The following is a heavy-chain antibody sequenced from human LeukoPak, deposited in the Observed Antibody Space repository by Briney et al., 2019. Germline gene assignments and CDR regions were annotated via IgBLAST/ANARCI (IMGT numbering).Heavy chain of an antibody. V-gene: IGHV1-18*01. D-gene: IGHD5-12*01. CDR3: ARETSGYDFGGLDY. CDR1: GYTFTSYG. CDR2: ISAYNGNT. Sequence: ASVKVSCKASGYTFTSYGISWVRQAPGQGLEWMGWISAYNGNTNYAQKLQGRVTMTTDTSTSTAYMELRSLRSDDTAVYYCARETSGYDFGGLDYWGQGTLVTVSS. J-gene: IGHJ4*02.